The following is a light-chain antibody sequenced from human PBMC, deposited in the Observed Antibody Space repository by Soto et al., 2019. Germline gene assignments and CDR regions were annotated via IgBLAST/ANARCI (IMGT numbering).Light chain of an antibody. CDR1: QSISSY. CDR3: QQSYNTPRA. CDR2: AAS. Sequence: DIQMTQSPSSLSASVGDRVTITCRASQSISSYLNWYQQKPGKAPKLLIYAASSLQSGVPSRFSGSGSRTDFTLTISSLQPEDFPTYYCQQSYNTPRAFGQGTKVDIK. V-gene: IGKV1-39*01. J-gene: IGKJ1*01.